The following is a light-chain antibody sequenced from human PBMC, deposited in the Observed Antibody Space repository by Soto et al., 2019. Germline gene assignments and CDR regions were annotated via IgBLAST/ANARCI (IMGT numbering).Light chain of an antibody. V-gene: IGKV1-16*01. CDR1: QAISNY. CDR3: QQYHSYPFT. CDR2: GSF. Sequence: DIQMTQSPSLLSASVGDTVTITCRASQAISNYLAWFQLKPGKAPKSLIYGSFVLHSGVPSRFRRSGSVTDFTLTISSLQPDDFATYYCQQYHSYPFTFGQGTRLEIK. J-gene: IGKJ5*01.